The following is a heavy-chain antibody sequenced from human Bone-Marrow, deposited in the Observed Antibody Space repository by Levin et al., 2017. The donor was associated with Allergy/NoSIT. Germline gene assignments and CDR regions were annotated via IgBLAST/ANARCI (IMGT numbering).Heavy chain of an antibody. CDR1: GFIVSGSF. CDR3: AKGVPPMSTAFDI. CDR2: IYVGGST. J-gene: IGHJ3*02. D-gene: IGHD3-10*02. V-gene: IGHV3-53*01. Sequence: GESLKISCAASGFIVSGSFMTWVRQPPGKGLEWVSIIYVGGSTYYADSVKGRFTISRDKSNNTIFLQMDSLRAEDTAMYFCAKGVPPMSTAFDIWGRGTMVTVSS.